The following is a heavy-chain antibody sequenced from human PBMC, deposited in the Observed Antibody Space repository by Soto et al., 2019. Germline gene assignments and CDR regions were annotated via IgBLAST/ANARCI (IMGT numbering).Heavy chain of an antibody. CDR2: INSDGSST. V-gene: IGHV3-74*01. D-gene: IGHD2-15*01. CDR1: GFTFSSYW. CDR3: VPSPGVVVVTT. Sequence: EVQLVESGGGLVQPGGSLRLSCAASGFTFSSYWMHWVRQAPGKGLVWVSRINSDGSSTSYADSVKGRFTISRDNAKNTLYLQMNSLRDEDTAAYYCVPSPGVVVVTTWGQGTLVTVSS. J-gene: IGHJ5*02.